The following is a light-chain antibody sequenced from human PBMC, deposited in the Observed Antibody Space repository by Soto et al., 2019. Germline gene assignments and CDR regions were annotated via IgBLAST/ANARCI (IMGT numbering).Light chain of an antibody. CDR1: QSVSSN. CDR2: GAS. J-gene: IGKJ1*01. Sequence: EMVMTQSPATLSVSPGERATLSCRASQSVSSNLAWYQQKPGQAPRLLIYGASTRATGIPARFSGSGSGTEFTLTITSLQSEDSAVYYCQEYNTWPWTFGQGTKVDIK. V-gene: IGKV3-15*01. CDR3: QEYNTWPWT.